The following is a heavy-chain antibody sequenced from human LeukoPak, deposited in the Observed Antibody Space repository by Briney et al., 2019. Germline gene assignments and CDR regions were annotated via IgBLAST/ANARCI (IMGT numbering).Heavy chain of an antibody. D-gene: IGHD5-18*01. CDR2: IRYDGSNK. J-gene: IGHJ4*02. Sequence: GGSLRLSCAASGFTFSSYGMHWVRQAPGKGLEWVAFIRYDGSNKYYADSVKGRFTISRDNSKNTLSLQMNSLRVEDTAVYYCATLFVATAPPDYWGQGTLVTVSS. CDR1: GFTFSSYG. CDR3: ATLFVATAPPDY. V-gene: IGHV3-30*02.